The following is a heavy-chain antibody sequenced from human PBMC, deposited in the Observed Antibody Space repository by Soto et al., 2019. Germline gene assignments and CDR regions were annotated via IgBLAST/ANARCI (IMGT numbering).Heavy chain of an antibody. CDR3: ARVFAADSRTDFDY. V-gene: IGHV3-11*01. D-gene: IGHD2-21*02. CDR1: GFIFSDYY. J-gene: IGHJ4*02. CDR2: ISGNGRII. Sequence: QVLLVESGGGLVKPGGSLRLSCATSGFIFSDYYMHWIRQAPGKGLEWISYISGNGRIIQYADSAKGRFTISRDNAQNSLYLQMNSLRAEDTALYFCARVFAADSRTDFDYGGKGTLVTASS.